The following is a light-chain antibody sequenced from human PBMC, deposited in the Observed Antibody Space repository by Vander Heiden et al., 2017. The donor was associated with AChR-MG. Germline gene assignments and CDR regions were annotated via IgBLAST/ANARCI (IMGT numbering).Light chain of an antibody. V-gene: IGKV1-39*01. CDR2: AAS. CDR1: QSSSSY. J-gene: IGKJ1*01. CDR3: EQSYSTPRT. Sequence: DIQPTQSPTSLSASVGDRVTITCRASQSSSSYLNWYQQKPGKAPKLLIYAASSLQSGVPSRFSGSGSGTDFTLTISSLQPEDFATYYCEQSYSTPRTFGQGTKVEIK.